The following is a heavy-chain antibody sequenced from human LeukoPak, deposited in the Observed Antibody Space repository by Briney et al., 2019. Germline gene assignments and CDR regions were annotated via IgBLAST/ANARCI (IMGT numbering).Heavy chain of an antibody. J-gene: IGHJ2*01. CDR1: GDSFSRES. Sequence: SETLSLTCTVSGDSFSRESWSWIRQPPGKGLECIGYSYDNWKINYNPSLQSRVTISLDTSKNRLSLQLNSVTAADTAVYYCARRIQLWSYWHFDLWGRGILVTVTS. V-gene: IGHV4-4*08. CDR3: ARRIQLWSYWHFDL. CDR2: SYDNWKI. D-gene: IGHD1-1*01.